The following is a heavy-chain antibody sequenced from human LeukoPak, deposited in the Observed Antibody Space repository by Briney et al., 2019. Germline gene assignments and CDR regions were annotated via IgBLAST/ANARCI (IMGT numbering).Heavy chain of an antibody. D-gene: IGHD3-3*01. CDR2: IIPTFGTA. V-gene: IGHV1-69*01. CDR1: GGTFSSYA. J-gene: IGHJ4*02. Sequence: SVKVACKASGGTFSSYAISWVRQAPGQGLEWMGGIIPTFGTANYAQKFQGRVTITADESTSTAYMELSSLRSEDTAVYCCASALYDFWSGYPYYWGQGTLVTVSS. CDR3: ASALYDFWSGYPYY.